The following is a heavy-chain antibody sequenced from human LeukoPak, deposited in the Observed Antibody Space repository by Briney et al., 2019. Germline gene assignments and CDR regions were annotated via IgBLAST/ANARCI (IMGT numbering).Heavy chain of an antibody. CDR1: GGSISSGSYY. CDR2: IYTSGST. D-gene: IGHD6-19*01. J-gene: IGHJ4*02. CDR3: ARGPAVAGLFDY. V-gene: IGHV4-61*02. Sequence: SETLSLTCTVSGGSISSGSYYWSWIRQPAGKGLEWIGRIYTSGSTNYNPSLKSRVTMSVDTSKNQFSLKLSSVTAADTAVYYCARGPAVAGLFDYWGQGTLVTVSS.